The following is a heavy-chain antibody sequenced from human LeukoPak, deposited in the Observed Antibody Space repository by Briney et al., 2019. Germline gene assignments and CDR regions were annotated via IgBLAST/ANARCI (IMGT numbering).Heavy chain of an antibody. CDR2: INHSGGT. CDR1: GYSISSGYY. CDR3: ARHGRGGNFGSGQ. Sequence: ASETLSLTCTVSGYSISSGYYWGWIRQPPGKGLEWIGEINHSGGTNYNAALKSRVTLSVDTSKNQFSLKLSSVTAADTAVYYCARHGRGGNFGSGQWGQGTLVTVSS. J-gene: IGHJ4*02. V-gene: IGHV4-38-2*02. D-gene: IGHD4-23*01.